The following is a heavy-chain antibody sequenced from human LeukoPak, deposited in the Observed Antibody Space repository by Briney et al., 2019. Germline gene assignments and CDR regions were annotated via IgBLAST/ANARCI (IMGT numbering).Heavy chain of an antibody. CDR2: INQGGSDK. J-gene: IGHJ6*03. D-gene: IGHD1-1*01. CDR1: GFTFSGHW. V-gene: IGHV3-7*01. CDR3: ARVEATTARSYYYYYMDV. Sequence: TEGSLRLSCAASGFTFSGHWMSWVRQAPGKGLEWVANINQGGSDKYYVDSVKGRFTISRDNANNLLYLQMNSLRGEDTAVYYCARVEATTARSYYYYYMDVWGKGTTVTVSS.